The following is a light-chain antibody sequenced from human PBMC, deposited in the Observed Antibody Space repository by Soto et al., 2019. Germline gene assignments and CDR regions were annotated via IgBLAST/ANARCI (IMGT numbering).Light chain of an antibody. Sequence: DIVMTQSPDSLAVSLGERVTINCKSSQSVLYSSNNRNYLAWFQQKPGQPPKLLIYWASTRESGVPDRFSGSGSGTDFTLTISGLQAEDVAVYYCQQYYNTPLPFGGGTEV. CDR2: WAS. CDR3: QQYYNTPLP. CDR1: QSVLYSSNNRNY. J-gene: IGKJ4*01. V-gene: IGKV4-1*01.